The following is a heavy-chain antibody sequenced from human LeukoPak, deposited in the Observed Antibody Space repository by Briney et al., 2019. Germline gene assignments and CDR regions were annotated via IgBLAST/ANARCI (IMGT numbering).Heavy chain of an antibody. D-gene: IGHD2-2*01. V-gene: IGHV1-69*13. Sequence: ASVKVSCKASGGTFSSYAISWVRQAPGQGLEWMGGIIPIFGTANYAQKFQGRVTITADESTSTAYTELSSLRSEDTAVYYCARDRPYCSSTSCYDVDNWFDPWGQGTLVTVSS. CDR1: GGTFSSYA. CDR2: IIPIFGTA. CDR3: ARDRPYCSSTSCYDVDNWFDP. J-gene: IGHJ5*02.